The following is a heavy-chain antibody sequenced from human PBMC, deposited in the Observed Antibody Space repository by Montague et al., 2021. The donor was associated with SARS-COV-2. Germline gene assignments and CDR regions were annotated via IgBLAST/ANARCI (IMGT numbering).Heavy chain of an antibody. J-gene: IGHJ4*02. Sequence: SETLSLTCTISGGSISSYYWSWIRQPPGKGLEWIGYIYYSGSTNYNPSLKSRVTISVDTSKNQFSLRLSSVTAADTAVYYCVRWLPNLVRLRWSPPAQPSPMTSVWCMSIRSPVQELVLSEAXRCDLGIHGRVLLGERFEVWGQGTMVTVSS. CDR2: IYYSGST. CDR3: VRWLPNLVRLRWSPPAQPSPMTSVWCMSIRSPVQELVLSEAXRCDLGIHGRVLLGERFEV. CDR1: GGSISSYY. D-gene: IGHD2-8*02. V-gene: IGHV4-59*12.